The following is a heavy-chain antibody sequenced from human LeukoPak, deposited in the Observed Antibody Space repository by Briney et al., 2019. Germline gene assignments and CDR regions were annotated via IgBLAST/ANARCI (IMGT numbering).Heavy chain of an antibody. CDR1: GFTFSRYA. CDR2: ISGSRATT. V-gene: IGHV3-23*01. D-gene: IGHD6-19*01. CDR3: AGSSGWYGLDY. J-gene: IGHJ4*02. Sequence: GGSLRLSCAASGFTFSRYAMTWVRQAPGKGLEWVSGISGSRATTNYADSVKGRFTISRDNSKNTLYLQMNSLRAEDTAVYYCAGSSGWYGLDYWGQGTLVTVSS.